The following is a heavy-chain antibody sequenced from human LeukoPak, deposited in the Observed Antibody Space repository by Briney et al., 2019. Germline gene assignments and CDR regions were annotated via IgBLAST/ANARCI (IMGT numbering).Heavy chain of an antibody. V-gene: IGHV3-21*01. Sequence: PGGSLRLSCAASGFTFSSYSMNWVRQAPGKGLEWVSFISSSSSYIYYADSVKGRFTISRHNAKNSLYLQMNSLRAEDTAVYYCARVRGYSGYDSGRYYYYNYMDVWGKGTTVTVSS. CDR1: GFTFSSYS. J-gene: IGHJ6*03. D-gene: IGHD5-12*01. CDR3: ARVRGYSGYDSGRYYYYNYMDV. CDR2: ISSSSSYI.